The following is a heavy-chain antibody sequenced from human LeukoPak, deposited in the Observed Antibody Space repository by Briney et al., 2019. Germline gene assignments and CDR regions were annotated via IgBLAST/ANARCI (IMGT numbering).Heavy chain of an antibody. J-gene: IGHJ4*02. D-gene: IGHD5-12*01. CDR1: GFTFSNYE. CDR3: ARRYTGYGILDY. Sequence: GGSLRLSCAASGFTFSNYEMNWVRQAPGKGLEWVSYISSSSGVTIYYADSVKGRFTISRDNAKNSLYLQMNSLRAEDTAVYYCARRYTGYGILDYWGQGTLVTVSS. V-gene: IGHV3-48*03. CDR2: ISSSSGVTI.